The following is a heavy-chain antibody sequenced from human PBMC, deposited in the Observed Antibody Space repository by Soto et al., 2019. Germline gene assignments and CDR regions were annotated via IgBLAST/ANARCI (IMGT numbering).Heavy chain of an antibody. D-gene: IGHD3-10*01. J-gene: IGHJ6*03. Sequence: QTPGKGLEWIGSIYYSGSTYYNPSLKSRVTISVDTSKNQFSLKLSSVTAADTAVYYCARQCGFRQTNYYYFYFLAVWGKGTTVTVSS. CDR2: IYYSGST. V-gene: IGHV4-39*01. CDR3: ARQCGFRQTNYYYFYFLAV.